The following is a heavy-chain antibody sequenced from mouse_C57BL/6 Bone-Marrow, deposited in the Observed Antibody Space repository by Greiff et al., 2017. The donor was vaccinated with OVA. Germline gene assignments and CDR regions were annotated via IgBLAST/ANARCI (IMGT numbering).Heavy chain of an antibody. CDR1: GYTFTSYW. V-gene: IGHV1-64*01. CDR2: IHPNSGST. Sequence: QVQLQQPGAELVKPGASVKLSCKASGYTFTSYWMHWVKQRPGQGLEWIGMIHPNSGSTNYNEKFKGKATLTVDKSSSTAYMQLSSLTSEDSAVYYCARGGDDYGSSFDYWGQGTPVTVSA. D-gene: IGHD1-1*01. CDR3: ARGGDDYGSSFDY. J-gene: IGHJ3*01.